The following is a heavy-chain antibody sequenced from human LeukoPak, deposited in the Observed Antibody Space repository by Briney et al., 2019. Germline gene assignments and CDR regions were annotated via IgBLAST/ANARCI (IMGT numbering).Heavy chain of an antibody. CDR2: IYYSGST. CDR1: GGSISSYY. CDR3: ARHGEPGYSSSWYWIDY. V-gene: IGHV4-59*08. Sequence: SETLSLTCTVSGGSISSYYWSWIRQPPGKGLEWIGYIYYSGSTNYNPSLKSRVTISVDTSKNQFSLKLSSVTAADTAVYYCARHGEPGYSSSWYWIDYWGQGTLVTVSS. J-gene: IGHJ4*02. D-gene: IGHD6-13*01.